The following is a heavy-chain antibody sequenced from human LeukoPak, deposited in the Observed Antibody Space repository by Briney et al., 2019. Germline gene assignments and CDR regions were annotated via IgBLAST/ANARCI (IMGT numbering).Heavy chain of an antibody. CDR3: ANGAFRLYYIDV. D-gene: IGHD3-16*01. Sequence: GGSLRLSCAASGFIFSSYVMHWVRQAPGKGLVWVSRINTDGSSTNYADSVKGRFTISRDNAKNTVYLQMNSLRAEDTAVYYCANGAFRLYYIDVWGKGTTVTVSS. J-gene: IGHJ6*03. V-gene: IGHV3-74*01. CDR2: INTDGSST. CDR1: GFIFSSYV.